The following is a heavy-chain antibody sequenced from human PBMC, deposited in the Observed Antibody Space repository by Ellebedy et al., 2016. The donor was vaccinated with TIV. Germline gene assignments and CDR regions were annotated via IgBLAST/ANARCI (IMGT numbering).Heavy chain of an antibody. Sequence: GESLKISXAASGFTFNNDAMHWVRQAPGKGLEWLAIISFDGNSEYYAGSVKGRFTISRDNAKSSLFLQMNSLRAEDTAVYYCARGRNHAFDIWGQGTMVTVSS. CDR1: GFTFNNDA. V-gene: IGHV3-30-3*01. CDR3: ARGRNHAFDI. CDR2: ISFDGNSE. J-gene: IGHJ3*02.